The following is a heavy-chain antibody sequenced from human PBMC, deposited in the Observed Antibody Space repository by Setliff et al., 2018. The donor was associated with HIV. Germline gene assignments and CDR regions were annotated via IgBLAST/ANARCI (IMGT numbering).Heavy chain of an antibody. CDR1: GYTFTSYG. D-gene: IGHD2-2*01. CDR2: ISAHNGKT. J-gene: IGHJ6*02. V-gene: IGHV1-18*01. Sequence: ASVKVSCKASGYTFTSYGISWVRQAPGQGLEWMGWISAHNGKTNNAQKLQGRVTMTTDTSTSTAYMEVSRLRSDDTAVYYCARDHCSSSGCYEYSYYGMDVWGQGTTITVSS. CDR3: ARDHCSSSGCYEYSYYGMDV.